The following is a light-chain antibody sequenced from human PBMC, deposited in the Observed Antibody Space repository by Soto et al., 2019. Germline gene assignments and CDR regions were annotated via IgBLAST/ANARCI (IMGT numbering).Light chain of an antibody. CDR2: DAS. J-gene: IGKJ2*01. V-gene: IGKV3-11*01. CDR3: QQRGDWPLYT. CDR1: QSISYN. Sequence: IVLTQSPATLSLSPGERATLSCRASQSISYNLAWYQQKSGQAPRLLIYDASNRATGVPARFSGSGSGTDFTITISSLEPEDFAVYYCQQRGDWPLYTFGQGSRLEIK.